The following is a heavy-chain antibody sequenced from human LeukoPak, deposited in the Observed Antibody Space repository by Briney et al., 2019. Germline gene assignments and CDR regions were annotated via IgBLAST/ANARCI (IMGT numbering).Heavy chain of an antibody. CDR3: AKTFQWYYMDV. CDR1: GFTFSSYG. V-gene: IGHV3-23*01. CDR2: MSGSGGDT. D-gene: IGHD2-8*01. Sequence: GGTLRLSCAASGFTFSSYGMSWVRQAPGKGLEWVSGMSGSGGDTYYADSVKGRFTISRDSSKNTLYLQMNSLRAEDTAVYYCAKTFQWYYMDVWGKGTTVTISS. J-gene: IGHJ6*03.